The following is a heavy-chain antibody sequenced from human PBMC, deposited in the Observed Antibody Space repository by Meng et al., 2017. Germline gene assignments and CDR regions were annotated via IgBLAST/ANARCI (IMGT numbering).Heavy chain of an antibody. D-gene: IGHD4/OR15-4a*01. CDR2: IYYSGST. J-gene: IGHJ5*02. CDR1: GGSISSGHYY. CDR3: ARRGADYGAFDP. V-gene: IGHV4-30-4*01. Sequence: QVQRRESGPGRVNPYQTLSLTCPVSGGSISSGHYYWSWIRQPPGKGLEWIGYIYYSGSTHYNPSLKSRVIISLDTSKNQFSLKLSSVTAADTAVYYCARRGADYGAFDPWGQGTLVTVSS.